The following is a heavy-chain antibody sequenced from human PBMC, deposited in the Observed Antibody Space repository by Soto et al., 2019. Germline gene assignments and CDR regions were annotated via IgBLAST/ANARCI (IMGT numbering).Heavy chain of an antibody. J-gene: IGHJ4*02. CDR3: ARSGQYCSSTSCPRGVYYFDY. CDR1: GGSFSGYY. CDR2: INHSGST. D-gene: IGHD2-2*01. V-gene: IGHV4-34*01. Sequence: SETLSLTCAVYGGSFSGYYWSWIRQPPGKGLEWFGEINHSGSTNYNPSLKSRVTISVDTSKNQFSLKLSSVTAADTAVYYCARSGQYCSSTSCPRGVYYFDYWGQGTLVTVSS.